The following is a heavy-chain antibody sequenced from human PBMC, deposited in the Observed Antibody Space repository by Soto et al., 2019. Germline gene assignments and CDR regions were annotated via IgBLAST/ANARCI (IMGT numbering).Heavy chain of an antibody. CDR3: ARYWNYYDSGFDP. CDR1: GYTFTSYG. V-gene: IGHV1-18*01. Sequence: ASVKVSCKASGYTFTSYGISWVRQAPGQGLEWMGWISAYNGNTNYAQKLQGRVTMTTDTSTGTAYMELRVLRADDTAVYYCARYWNYYDSGFDPWGQGTLVTVSS. CDR2: ISAYNGNT. J-gene: IGHJ5*02. D-gene: IGHD3-22*01.